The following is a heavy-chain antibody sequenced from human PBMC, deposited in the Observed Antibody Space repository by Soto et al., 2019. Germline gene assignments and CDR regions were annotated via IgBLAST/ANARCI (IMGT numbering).Heavy chain of an antibody. V-gene: IGHV1-2*04. CDR1: GYTFTGYY. Sequence: ASVKVSCKASGYTFTGYYMHWVRQAPGQGLEWMGWINPNSGGTNYAQKFQGWVTMTRDTSISTAYMELSRLRSDDTAVYYCARALPPYSSRGDYYYGMDVWGQGTTVTVSS. CDR3: ARALPPYSSRGDYYYGMDV. D-gene: IGHD6-13*01. CDR2: INPNSGGT. J-gene: IGHJ6*02.